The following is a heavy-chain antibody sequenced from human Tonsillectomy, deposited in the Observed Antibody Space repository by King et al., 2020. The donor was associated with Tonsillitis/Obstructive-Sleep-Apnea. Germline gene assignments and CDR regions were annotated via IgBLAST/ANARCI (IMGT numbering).Heavy chain of an antibody. CDR1: GFTVSSNY. CDR2: IYRGGST. J-gene: IGHJ3*02. D-gene: IGHD6-13*01. V-gene: IGHV3-53*01. CDR3: ARDHSSSDDYAFDI. Sequence: VQLVESGGGLIQPGGSLRLSCAASGFTVSSNYMSWVRQAPGRGLEWVSVIYRGGSTYYADSGKGRFTISRDNSKKTLYLQMNSLRAEDTAVYYCARDHSSSDDYAFDIWGQGTMVTVSS.